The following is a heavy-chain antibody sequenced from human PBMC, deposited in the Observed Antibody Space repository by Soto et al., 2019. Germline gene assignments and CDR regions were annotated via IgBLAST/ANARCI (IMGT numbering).Heavy chain of an antibody. Sequence: SETLSLTCSVSGGSISSSSYFWGWIRQPPGKGLEWIGSIYYSGSTYYNPSLKSRVTVSVDTSKNQFSLKLSSVTAADTAVYYCARHPSDFWFDPWGQGTLVTRLL. V-gene: IGHV4-39*01. CDR1: GGSISSSSYF. J-gene: IGHJ5*02. D-gene: IGHD2-21*02. CDR3: ARHPSDFWFDP. CDR2: IYYSGST.